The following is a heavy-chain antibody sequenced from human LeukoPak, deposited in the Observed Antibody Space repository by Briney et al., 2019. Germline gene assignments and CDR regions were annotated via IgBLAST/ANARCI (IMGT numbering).Heavy chain of an antibody. Sequence: SEILSLTCAVYGGSFSGYYWSWIRQPPGKGLEWIGEINHSGSTNYNPSLKSRVTISVDTSKNQFSLKLSSVTAADTAVYYCARVRRITMIVVVITTYDAFDIWGQGTMVTVSS. V-gene: IGHV4-34*01. CDR1: GGSFSGYY. CDR3: ARVRRITMIVVVITTYDAFDI. J-gene: IGHJ3*02. D-gene: IGHD3-22*01. CDR2: INHSGST.